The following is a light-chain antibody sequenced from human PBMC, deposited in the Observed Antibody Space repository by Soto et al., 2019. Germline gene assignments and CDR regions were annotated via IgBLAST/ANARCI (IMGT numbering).Light chain of an antibody. CDR1: SSDVGYYNY. CDR2: DVN. J-gene: IGLJ1*01. Sequence: QSALTQPASVSGSPGQSITISCTGTSSDVGYYNYVSWYQHHPGKFPKLMIYDVNNRPSGVSNRFSGSKSGNTASLTISGLQAEDESDYYCSSYTSSSTLVFGTGTKLTVL. CDR3: SSYTSSSTLV. V-gene: IGLV2-14*03.